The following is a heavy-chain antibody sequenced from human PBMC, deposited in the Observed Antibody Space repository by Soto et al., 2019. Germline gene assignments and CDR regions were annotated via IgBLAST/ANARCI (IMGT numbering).Heavy chain of an antibody. CDR3: AQRHKSGMTTVTTGFDY. CDR2: IYWDDDK. D-gene: IGHD4-4*01. V-gene: IGHV2-5*02. Sequence: PKLVNPTQTLTLTCTFSGFSLSTSGVGVGWIRQPPGKALEWLALIYWDDDKRYSPSLKSRLTITKDTSKNRVVLTMTNMDPVDTPTYYCAQRHKSGMTTVTTGFDYWGQGTLVTVSS. J-gene: IGHJ4*02. CDR1: GFSLSTSGVG.